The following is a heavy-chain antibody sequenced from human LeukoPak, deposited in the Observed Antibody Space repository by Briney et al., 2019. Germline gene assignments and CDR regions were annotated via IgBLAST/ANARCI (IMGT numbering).Heavy chain of an antibody. V-gene: IGHV3-9*01. CDR1: GFTFDDYA. Sequence: PGRSLRLSCAASGFTFDDYAMHWVRQAPGKGLEWVSGISWNSGSIGYADSVKGRFTISRDNAKNTLYLQMNSLRAEDTAVYYCARSGRVAQYYDFWSGPYYYYGMDVWGQGTTVTVSS. CDR2: ISWNSGSI. CDR3: ARSGRVAQYYDFWSGPYYYYGMDV. D-gene: IGHD3-3*01. J-gene: IGHJ6*02.